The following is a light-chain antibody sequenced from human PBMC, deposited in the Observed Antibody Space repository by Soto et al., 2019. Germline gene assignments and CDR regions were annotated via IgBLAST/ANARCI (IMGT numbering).Light chain of an antibody. CDR2: GIS. V-gene: IGKV3-15*01. Sequence: EIMMTQSPATLSVSPGETATLSCRASQSLTSYLAWYQQKPDQAPRLLIYGISTRATDIPARFSGSGSGTEFTLTISSLQSEDFAVYYCQQYNNWPLTFGGGTKVDI. CDR3: QQYNNWPLT. J-gene: IGKJ4*01. CDR1: QSLTSY.